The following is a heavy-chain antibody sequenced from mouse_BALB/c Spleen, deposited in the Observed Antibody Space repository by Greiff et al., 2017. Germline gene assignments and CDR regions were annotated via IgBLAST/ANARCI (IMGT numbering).Heavy chain of an antibody. D-gene: IGHD4-1*01. CDR2: IHYSGST. CDR3: ARNWDGYSAVDY. CDR1: GYSITSGYS. Sequence: EVKLMESGPDLVKPSQSLSLTCTVTGYSITSGYSWYWIRQFPGNKLEWMGYIHYSGSTNYNPSLKSRISITRDTSKNQFFLQLNSVTTEDTATYCCARNWDGYSAVDYWGRETSVTVST. V-gene: IGHV3-1*02. J-gene: IGHJ4*01.